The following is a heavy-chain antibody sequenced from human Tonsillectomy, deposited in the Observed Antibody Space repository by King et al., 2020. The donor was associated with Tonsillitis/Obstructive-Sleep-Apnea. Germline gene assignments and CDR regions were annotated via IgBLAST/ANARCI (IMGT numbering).Heavy chain of an antibody. CDR1: GFTFSSYW. CDR3: ARRANGDVFDAFDI. J-gene: IGHJ3*02. V-gene: IGHV3-7*01. Sequence: VQLVESGGGLVQPGGSLRLSCAASGFTFSSYWMSWVRQAPGKGLEWVANIKQDGSEKYYVDSVKGRFTISRDNSKNSLYLQMSSLRAEDTAVYYCARRANGDVFDAFDIWGQGTMVTVSS. CDR2: IKQDGSEK. D-gene: IGHD7-27*01.